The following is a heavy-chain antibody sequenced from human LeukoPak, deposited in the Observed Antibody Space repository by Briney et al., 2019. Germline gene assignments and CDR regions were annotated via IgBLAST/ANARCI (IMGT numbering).Heavy chain of an antibody. CDR2: IYSGGST. CDR1: GFTVSSNY. V-gene: IGHV3-53*01. D-gene: IGHD3-10*01. CDR3: AGAAMVPNFDY. Sequence: GGSLRLSCAASGFTVSSNYMSWVRQAPGKGLEWVSVIYSGGSTYYADSVKGRFTISRDNSKNTLYLQMNSLRAEDTAVYYCAGAAMVPNFDYWGQGTLVTVSS. J-gene: IGHJ4*02.